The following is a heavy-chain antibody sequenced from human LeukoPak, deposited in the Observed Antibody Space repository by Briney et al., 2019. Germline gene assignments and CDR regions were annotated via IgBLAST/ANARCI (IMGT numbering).Heavy chain of an antibody. Sequence: ASVKVSCKASGYTFTSYGISWVRQAPGQGLEGMGWISAYNGNTNYAQKLQGRVTMTTDTSTSTAYMELRSLRSDDTAVYYCARSERYCSSTSCYWGDYYYYMDVWGKGTTVTVSS. CDR3: ARSERYCSSTSCYWGDYYYYMDV. CDR1: GYTFTSYG. CDR2: ISAYNGNT. D-gene: IGHD2-2*01. J-gene: IGHJ6*03. V-gene: IGHV1-18*01.